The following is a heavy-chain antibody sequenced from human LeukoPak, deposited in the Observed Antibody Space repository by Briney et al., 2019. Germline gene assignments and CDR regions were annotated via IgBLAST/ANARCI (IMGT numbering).Heavy chain of an antibody. J-gene: IGHJ1*01. V-gene: IGHV3-15*01. CDR3: TSLRGSSSQYFQY. D-gene: IGHD6-13*01. CDR2: IKSKTDGGTT. CDR1: GFTFSNAW. Sequence: GGSLRLSCAASGFTFSNAWMSWVRQAPGKGLEWVGRIKSKTDGGTTDYAAPVKGRFTISRDDSKDTPYLQMNSLRTEDTAVYYCTSLRGSSSQYFQYWGQGTLVTVSS.